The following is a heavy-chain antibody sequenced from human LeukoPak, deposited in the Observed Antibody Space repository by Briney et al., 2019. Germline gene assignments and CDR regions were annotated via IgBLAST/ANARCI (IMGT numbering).Heavy chain of an antibody. J-gene: IGHJ4*02. V-gene: IGHV3-7*01. CDR1: GFTFSSYW. D-gene: IGHD5-12*01. CDR3: VRDPKWHFDY. CDR2: INEDGSEK. Sequence: GGSLRLSCAASGFTFSSYWMHWVRQAPGKGLVWVANINEDGSEKYYLDSVKGRFTISRDRTKNSLYLQMNNLRAEDTALYYCVRDPKWHFDYWGQGTLVTVSS.